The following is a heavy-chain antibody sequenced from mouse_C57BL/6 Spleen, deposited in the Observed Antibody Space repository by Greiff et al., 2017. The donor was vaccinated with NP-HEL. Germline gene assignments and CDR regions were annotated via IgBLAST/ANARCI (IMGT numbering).Heavy chain of an antibody. J-gene: IGHJ3*01. Sequence: VMLVESGPELVKPGASVKISCKASGYSFTSYYIHWVKQRPGQGLEWIGWIYPGSGNTKYNEKFKGKATLTADTSSSTAYMQLSSLTSEDSAVYYCAKPLYYDYDEGFAYWSQGTLVTVSA. D-gene: IGHD2-4*01. CDR1: GYSFTSYY. CDR3: AKPLYYDYDEGFAY. CDR2: IYPGSGNT. V-gene: IGHV1-66*01.